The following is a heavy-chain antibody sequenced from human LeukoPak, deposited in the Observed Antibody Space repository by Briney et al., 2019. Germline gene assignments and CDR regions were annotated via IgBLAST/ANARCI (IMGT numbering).Heavy chain of an antibody. V-gene: IGHV3-21*01. J-gene: IGHJ3*02. CDR1: GFTFSSYS. D-gene: IGHD4/OR15-4a*01. CDR3: ARLWWELPSFAFDI. Sequence: GGSLRLSCAASGFTFSSYSMNWVRQAPGKGLEWVSSISSSSSYIYYADSVKGRLTISRDNAKNSLYLQMNSLRAEDTAVYYCARLWWELPSFAFDIWAPGTMVTVSS. CDR2: ISSSSSYI.